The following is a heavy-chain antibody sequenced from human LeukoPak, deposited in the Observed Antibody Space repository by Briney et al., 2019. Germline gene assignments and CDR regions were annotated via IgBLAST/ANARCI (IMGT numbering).Heavy chain of an antibody. V-gene: IGHV5-51*01. D-gene: IGHD3-10*01. CDR3: ARRAYSGSGSSDY. Sequence: GESLKISCYDSGYNFANFWIGWVRQMPGKGLEWMGIIHPTDSQTLYSPSFQGQVTISVDRSINTAYLQWSSLKASDTAMSYCARRAYSGSGSSDYWGQGTLVTVSS. J-gene: IGHJ4*02. CDR2: IHPTDSQT. CDR1: GYNFANFW.